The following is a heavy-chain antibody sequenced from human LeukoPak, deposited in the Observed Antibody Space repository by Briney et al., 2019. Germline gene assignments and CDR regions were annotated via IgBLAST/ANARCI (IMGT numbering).Heavy chain of an antibody. V-gene: IGHV3-23*01. J-gene: IGHJ6*03. CDR3: AKGEVPTLYYYYCFMDV. CDR2: ISGSGGST. CDR1: GFTFSSYG. Sequence: GGSLTLSCAASGFTFSSYGMRWVRQAPGKGLEWVSAISGSGGSTYYADSVKGRFTISRDNSKNTLYLQMNSLRAEDKAVYYCAKGEVPTLYYYYCFMDVWGKGRKVSISS.